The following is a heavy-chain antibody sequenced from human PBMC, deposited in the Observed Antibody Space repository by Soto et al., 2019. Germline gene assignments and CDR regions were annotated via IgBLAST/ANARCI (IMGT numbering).Heavy chain of an antibody. D-gene: IGHD6-13*01. CDR1: GFTFSSYG. CDR3: ASLIVGADSSSYV. CDR2: IWYDGSNK. J-gene: IGHJ4*02. V-gene: IGHV3-33*01. Sequence: QVQLVESGGGVVQPGRSLRLSCAASGFTFSSYGMHWVRQAPGKGLEWVAVIWYDGSNKYYADSVKGRFTISRDNSKNTLYLQMNSLRAEDTAVYYCASLIVGADSSSYVWGQGTLVTVSS.